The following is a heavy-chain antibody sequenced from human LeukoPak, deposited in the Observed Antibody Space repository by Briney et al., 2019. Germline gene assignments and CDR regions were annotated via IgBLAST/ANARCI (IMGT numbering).Heavy chain of an antibody. Sequence: PGGSLRLSCSASGFTFSSYAMHWVRQAPGKGLEYVSAISSNGGGTYYADSVKGRFTISRDNSKNTLYLQTSSLRAEDTAVYYCVKGRWLYFFQYWGQGTLVTVSS. J-gene: IGHJ4*02. CDR2: ISSNGGGT. V-gene: IGHV3-64D*06. CDR1: GFTFSSYA. D-gene: IGHD5-24*01. CDR3: VKGRWLYFFQY.